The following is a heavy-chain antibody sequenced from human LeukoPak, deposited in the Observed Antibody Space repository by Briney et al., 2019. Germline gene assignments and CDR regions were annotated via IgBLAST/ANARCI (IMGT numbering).Heavy chain of an antibody. V-gene: IGHV4-39*01. CDR1: GGSISSSSAY. J-gene: IGHJ4*02. Sequence: PSETLSLTCTVPGGSISSSSAYWGWIRQPPGKGLEWIGSIYYSKNTYYNPSLKSRVTISADTSKNQFSLTLGSVSATDTAVYYCVSPRGFGYGYFDYWGQGTLVTVSS. CDR3: VSPRGFGYGYFDY. D-gene: IGHD5-18*01. CDR2: IYYSKNT.